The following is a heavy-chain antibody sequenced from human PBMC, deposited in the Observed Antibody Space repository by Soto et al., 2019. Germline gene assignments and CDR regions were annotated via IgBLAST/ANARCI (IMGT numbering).Heavy chain of an antibody. CDR2: IYYSGST. V-gene: IGHV4-39*01. D-gene: IGHD3-22*01. CDR3: MLGSGWKDFDY. CDR1: GGSITSSSYY. J-gene: IGHJ4*02. Sequence: ETLSLTCTVSGGSITSSSYYWGWIRQPPGKGLEWIGNIYYSGSTYYNPSLKSRVTISVDTSKNQFSLKLSSVTAADTAVYYCMLGSGWKDFDYWGQGTLVTVS.